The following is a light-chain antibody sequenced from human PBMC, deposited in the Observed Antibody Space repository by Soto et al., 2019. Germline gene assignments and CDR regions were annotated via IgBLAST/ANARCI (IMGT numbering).Light chain of an antibody. Sequence: DIQMTQSPSSLSASVGGRVTITCRASQGISPYLVWYQQRQGRAPKLLIYDASSLLSGVPSRFSGSGSGTDFTLTISSLQPEDFATYYCQQSYRTPYTFGQGTKLETK. V-gene: IGKV1-39*01. CDR3: QQSYRTPYT. CDR2: DAS. J-gene: IGKJ2*01. CDR1: QGISPY.